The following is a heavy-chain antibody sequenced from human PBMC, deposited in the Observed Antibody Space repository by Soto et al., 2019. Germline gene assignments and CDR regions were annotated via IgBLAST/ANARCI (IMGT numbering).Heavy chain of an antibody. D-gene: IGHD3-22*01. V-gene: IGHV5-51*01. J-gene: IGHJ6*02. CDR2: IYPGDSDT. CDR1: GYSFTSYW. Sequence: GESLKISCKGSGYSFTSYWIGWVRQMPGKGLEGMGIIYPGDSDTRYSPSFQGQVTISADKSISTAYLQWSSLKASDTAMYYCARGVGTYYYDSSGTHGVFGMDVWGQGTTVTVS. CDR3: ARGVGTYYYDSSGTHGVFGMDV.